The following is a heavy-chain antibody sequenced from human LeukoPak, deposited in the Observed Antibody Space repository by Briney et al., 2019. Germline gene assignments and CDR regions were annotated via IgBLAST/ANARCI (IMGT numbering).Heavy chain of an antibody. CDR2: INPNGGST. V-gene: IGHV1-46*01. CDR3: ASGGDYYGSGSLFDP. Sequence: ASVKVSCKASGYTFTSYYMHWVRQAPGQGLEWMGIINPNGGSTSYAQKFQGRVTMTRDTSTSTVYMELSSLRSEDTAVYYCASGGDYYGSGSLFDPWGQGTLVTVSS. J-gene: IGHJ5*02. CDR1: GYTFTSYY. D-gene: IGHD3-10*01.